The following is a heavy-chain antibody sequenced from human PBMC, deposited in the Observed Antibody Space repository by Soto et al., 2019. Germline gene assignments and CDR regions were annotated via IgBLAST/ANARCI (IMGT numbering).Heavy chain of an antibody. CDR3: ARGRNRELERGSYYYYYMDV. CDR2: INHSGST. V-gene: IGHV4-34*01. J-gene: IGHJ6*03. Sequence: SETLSLTCAVYGGSFSVYYWSWIRQPQGKGLEWIGEINHSGSTNYNPSLKSRVTISVDTSKNQFSLKLSSVTAADTAVYYCARGRNRELERGSYYYYYMDVWGKGTTVTVSS. CDR1: GGSFSVYY. D-gene: IGHD1-1*01.